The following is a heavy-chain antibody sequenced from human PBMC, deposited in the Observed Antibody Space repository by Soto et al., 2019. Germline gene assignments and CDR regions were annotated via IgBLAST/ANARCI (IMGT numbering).Heavy chain of an antibody. CDR1: GFNFSSYA. CDR3: ARDPGDSYGPPDY. CDR2: ISYDGSNK. Sequence: GGSLRLSCAASGFNFSSYAMHWVRQAPGKGLEWLAVISYDGSNKHYAVSVKGRFTISRDNSKNTLYLQMNSLRPEDTAVYYCARDPGDSYGPPDYWGQGTLVTVSS. D-gene: IGHD5-18*01. J-gene: IGHJ4*02. V-gene: IGHV3-30-3*01.